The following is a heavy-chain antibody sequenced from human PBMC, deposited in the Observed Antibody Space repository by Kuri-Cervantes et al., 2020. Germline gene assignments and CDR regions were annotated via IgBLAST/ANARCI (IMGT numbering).Heavy chain of an antibody. CDR3: ARERSGSYYYGMDV. V-gene: IGHV3-11*04. J-gene: IGHJ6*02. D-gene: IGHD1-26*01. CDR1: GFTFSDYY. Sequence: GESLKISCAASGFTFSDYYMSWIRQAPGKGLEWVSYISSNGSTIYYADSVKGRFTISRDNAKNSLYLQMNSLRAEDTAVYYCARERSGSYYYGMDVWGQGTTVTVSS. CDR2: ISSNGSTI.